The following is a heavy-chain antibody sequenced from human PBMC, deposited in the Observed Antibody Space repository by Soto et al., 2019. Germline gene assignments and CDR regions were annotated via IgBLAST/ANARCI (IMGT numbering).Heavy chain of an antibody. J-gene: IGHJ6*02. CDR3: AKDLSAAALYYYYYYGMDV. CDR1: GFTFSSYA. D-gene: IGHD6-25*01. Sequence: EVQLLESGGGLVQPGGSLRLSCAASGFTFSSYAMSWVRQAPGKGLEWVSAISGSGGSTYYADSVKGRFTISRDNSKNTLYLQMNGLRAEDTAVYYCAKDLSAAALYYYYYYGMDVWGQGTTVTVSS. CDR2: ISGSGGST. V-gene: IGHV3-23*01.